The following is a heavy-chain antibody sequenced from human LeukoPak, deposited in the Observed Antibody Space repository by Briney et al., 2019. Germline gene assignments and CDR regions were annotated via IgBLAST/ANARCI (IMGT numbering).Heavy chain of an antibody. CDR3: ARVPSSSWRYYFDY. Sequence: ASVKVSCKASGYTFTSYGISWVRQASGQGLEWMGWISAYNGNTNYAQKLQGRVTMTTDTSTSTAYMELRSLRSDDTAVYYCARVPSSSWRYYFDYWGQGTLVTVSS. V-gene: IGHV1-18*01. D-gene: IGHD6-13*01. J-gene: IGHJ4*02. CDR1: GYTFTSYG. CDR2: ISAYNGNT.